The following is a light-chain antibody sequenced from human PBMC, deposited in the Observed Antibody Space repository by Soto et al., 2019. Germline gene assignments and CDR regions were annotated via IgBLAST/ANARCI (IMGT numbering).Light chain of an antibody. CDR2: GVT. J-gene: IGLJ1*01. V-gene: IGLV2-14*01. CDR3: TSYSSSSTSYV. Sequence: QSALTQPASVSGSPGQSISISCTGTSSDVGGYNYVSWYQQHPGKAPKLMIYGVTNRPLGVSNRFSGFKSGNTASLTISGLQAEDEADYYCTSYSSSSTSYVFGTGTKLTVL. CDR1: SSDVGGYNY.